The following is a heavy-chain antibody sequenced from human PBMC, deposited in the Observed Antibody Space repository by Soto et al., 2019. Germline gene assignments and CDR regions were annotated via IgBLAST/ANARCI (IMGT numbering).Heavy chain of an antibody. V-gene: IGHV4-4*07. CDR1: GGSLTKYY. CDR2: VSTSGNV. Sequence: PSETLSLTCTVSGGSLTKYYWSWIRQPAGKGREWIGRVSTSGNVASKTSLRTELPRSETNSKNQFYLRLPSVTAADTAVYYCARDNNDFWSLYPLAFDYWGQGALVTVSS. J-gene: IGHJ4*02. CDR3: ARDNNDFWSLYPLAFDY. D-gene: IGHD3-3*01.